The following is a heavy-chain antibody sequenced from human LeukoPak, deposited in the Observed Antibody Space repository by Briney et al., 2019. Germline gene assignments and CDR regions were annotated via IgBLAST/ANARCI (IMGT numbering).Heavy chain of an antibody. V-gene: IGHV3-30*04. CDR3: ARDPAWNTAMVTNHFDY. CDR2: ISYDGSNE. J-gene: IGHJ4*02. CDR1: GFTFSSYV. D-gene: IGHD5-18*01. Sequence: QPGGSLRLSCAASGFTFSSYVMHWVRQAPGKGLEWVAIISYDGSNEYYADSVKGRFTISRDNSKNTLYLQMNSLRAEDTAVYYCARDPAWNTAMVTNHFDYWGQGTLVTVSS.